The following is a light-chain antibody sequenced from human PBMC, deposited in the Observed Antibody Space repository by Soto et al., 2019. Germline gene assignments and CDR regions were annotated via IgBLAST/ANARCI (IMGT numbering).Light chain of an antibody. CDR3: QQYDDRAPYT. J-gene: IGKJ2*01. Sequence: EIVLTQSPATLSLSPGERATLSCRASQSVSSYLAWYQVKPGQAPRLLIYGAATRAPGIPSRFSGSGSGTQFTLTISSLQSEDFAVYYCQQYDDRAPYTFGQGTKLEIK. CDR1: QSVSSY. V-gene: IGKV3-15*01. CDR2: GAA.